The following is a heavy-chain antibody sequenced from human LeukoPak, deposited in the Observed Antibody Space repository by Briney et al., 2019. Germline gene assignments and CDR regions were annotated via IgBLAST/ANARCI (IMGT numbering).Heavy chain of an antibody. CDR2: ITSKTDGGTT. V-gene: IGHV3-15*01. CDR1: GFTLSNAW. J-gene: IGHJ4*02. CDR3: TTDVMSDPITMVRGVISVSFDY. Sequence: GGSLRLSCAASGFTLSNAWMSWVRQAPGKGLEWVGRITSKTDGGTTDYAAPVKGRFTISRDDSKNTLYLQMNSLKTEDTAVYYCTTDVMSDPITMVRGVISVSFDYWGQGTLGTVS. D-gene: IGHD3-10*01.